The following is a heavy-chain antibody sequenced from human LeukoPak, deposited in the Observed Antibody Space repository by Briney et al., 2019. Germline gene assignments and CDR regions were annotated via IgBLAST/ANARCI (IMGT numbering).Heavy chain of an antibody. CDR2: IYYNGST. V-gene: IGHV4-59*01. Sequence: SETLSLTCTVSGASISSYYWSWIRQPPGKGLERIGYIYYNGSTNKNPSLKSRVTISADTSKNQFSLKVNSVTAADTAVYYCARVGLLDGILDVWDKGTTVTVSS. CDR3: ARVGLLDGILDV. D-gene: IGHD3-10*01. CDR1: GASISSYY. J-gene: IGHJ6*04.